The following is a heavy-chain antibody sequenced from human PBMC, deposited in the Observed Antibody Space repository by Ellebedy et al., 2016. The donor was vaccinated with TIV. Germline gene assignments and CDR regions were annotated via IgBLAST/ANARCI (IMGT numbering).Heavy chain of an antibody. J-gene: IGHJ4*02. CDR3: ARGNIVGAEDI. Sequence: GESLKISXAASGFTVSSNYMSWVRQAPGKGLEWVSVIYSGGSTYYADSVKGRFTISRDNSKNTLYLQMNSLRAEDTAVYYCARGNIVGAEDIWGQGTLVTVSS. D-gene: IGHD1-26*01. V-gene: IGHV3-53*01. CDR2: IYSGGST. CDR1: GFTVSSNY.